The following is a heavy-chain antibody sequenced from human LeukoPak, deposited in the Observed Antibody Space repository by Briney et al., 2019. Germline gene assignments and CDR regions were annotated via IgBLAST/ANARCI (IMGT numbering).Heavy chain of an antibody. CDR2: IYPGDSDT. Sequence: GESLKISCKGSGYNFRTSWIGWVRQMPGKGLEWMGIIYPGDSDTRYSPSFQGQVTISVYRSVNTAYLQWSSLKASDTAMYFCVRHLSGYGFDYRVLDSWGQGTLVTVSS. CDR1: GYNFRTSW. D-gene: IGHD5-18*01. CDR3: VRHLSGYGFDYRVLDS. V-gene: IGHV5-51*01. J-gene: IGHJ4*02.